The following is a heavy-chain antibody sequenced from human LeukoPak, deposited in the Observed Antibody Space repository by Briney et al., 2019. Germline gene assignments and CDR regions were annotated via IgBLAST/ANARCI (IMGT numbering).Heavy chain of an antibody. J-gene: IGHJ3*02. CDR3: ARDYCGGDCYSSSDAFDI. D-gene: IGHD2-21*02. Sequence: ASVKVSCKASGYTFTTYGISWVRQAPGQGLEWMGWINTYNGNTNYEQKLQGRVTMTTDTSTSTAYMELRGLRSDDTAVYYCARDYCGGDCYSSSDAFDIWGQGTMVTVSS. CDR2: INTYNGNT. V-gene: IGHV1-18*01. CDR1: GYTFTTYG.